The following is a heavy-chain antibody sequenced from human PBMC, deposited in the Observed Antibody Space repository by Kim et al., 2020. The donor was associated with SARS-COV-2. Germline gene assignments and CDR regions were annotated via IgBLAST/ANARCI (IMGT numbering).Heavy chain of an antibody. Sequence: GGSLRLSCAASGFTFSSYSMNWVRQAPGKGLEWVSSISSSSYIYYADSVKGRFTISRDNAKNSLYLQMNSLRAEDTAVYYCARATLGYSSSWYGDHDYWGQGTLVTVSS. D-gene: IGHD6-13*01. CDR1: GFTFSSYS. J-gene: IGHJ4*02. CDR3: ARATLGYSSSWYGDHDY. V-gene: IGHV3-21*01. CDR2: ISSSSYI.